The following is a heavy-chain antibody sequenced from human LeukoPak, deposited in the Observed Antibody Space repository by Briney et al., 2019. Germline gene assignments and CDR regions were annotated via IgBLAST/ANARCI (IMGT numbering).Heavy chain of an antibody. J-gene: IGHJ6*02. CDR2: IYYSGST. Sequence: SETLSLTCTVSGGSISSGDYYWSWIRQPPGKGLEWIGYIYYSGSTYYNPSLKSRVTMSVDTSKNQFSLKLSSVTAADTAVYYCARGDVVVVVQDYYYYGMDVWGQGTTVTVSS. V-gene: IGHV4-30-4*01. D-gene: IGHD2-15*01. CDR1: GGSISSGDYY. CDR3: ARGDVVVVVQDYYYYGMDV.